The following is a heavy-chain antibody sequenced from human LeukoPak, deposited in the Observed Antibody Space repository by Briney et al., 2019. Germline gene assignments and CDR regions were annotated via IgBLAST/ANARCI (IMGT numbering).Heavy chain of an antibody. CDR3: ASYSGTYSLAY. CDR2: IKQDGSEK. Sequence: PGVPLSLSCGASRLTFSNYWMIWVRHAPGEGREWVANIKQDGSEKYYVDSVTGRFTISRDNAKNSLYLQMNSLRAEDTAVYYCASYSGTYSLAYWGQGTLVTVSS. V-gene: IGHV3-7*01. D-gene: IGHD1-26*01. CDR1: RLTFSNYW. J-gene: IGHJ4*02.